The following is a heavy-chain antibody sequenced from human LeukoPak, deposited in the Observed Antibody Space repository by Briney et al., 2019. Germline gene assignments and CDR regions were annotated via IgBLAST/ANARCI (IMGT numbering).Heavy chain of an antibody. Sequence: SGVSLRLSCAASVFTVSINYMSGVRQSPGKGGEGVSVIYSGGSTYYADSVKGRFTISRDNSKNTLYLQMNSLRAEDTAVYYCARAPSGSGWIEYFDYWGQGTLVTVSS. D-gene: IGHD6-19*01. J-gene: IGHJ4*02. CDR2: IYSGGST. V-gene: IGHV3-53*01. CDR3: ARAPSGSGWIEYFDY. CDR1: VFTVSINY.